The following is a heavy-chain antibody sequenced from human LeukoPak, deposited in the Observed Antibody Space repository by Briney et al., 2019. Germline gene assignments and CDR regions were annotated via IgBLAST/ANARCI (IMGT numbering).Heavy chain of an antibody. Sequence: PGGSLRLSCAASGFTFSSYGMHWVRQAPGKGLEWVAVISYDGSNKYYADSVKGRFTISRDNSKNTLYLQMNSLRAEDTAVYYCARDGARSGYKRGEYYFDYWGQGTLVTVSS. CDR1: GFTFSSYG. CDR2: ISYDGSNK. V-gene: IGHV3-30*03. J-gene: IGHJ4*02. CDR3: ARDGARSGYKRGEYYFDY. D-gene: IGHD3-10*01.